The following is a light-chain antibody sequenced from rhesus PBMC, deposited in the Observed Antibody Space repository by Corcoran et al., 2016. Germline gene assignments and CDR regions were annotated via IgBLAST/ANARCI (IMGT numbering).Light chain of an antibody. V-gene: IGKV3-42*02. J-gene: IGKJ4*01. CDR1: QSVSSN. CDR2: GAS. CDR3: QQYTSWPLT. Sequence: ELVMTQSPATLSLSPGERATLSCRASQSVSSNLAWYQQKPGEAPSLFTYGASSRASGLPDRFSGSGLPQALPLTISSLGPRDFAVYYYQQYTSWPLTYGGGTKVEIK.